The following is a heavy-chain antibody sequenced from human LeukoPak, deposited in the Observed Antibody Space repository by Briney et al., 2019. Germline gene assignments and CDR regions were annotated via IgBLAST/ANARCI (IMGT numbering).Heavy chain of an antibody. CDR3: AKEDLYTGMDV. CDR1: GFTFSGYA. CDR2: ISDSGGFT. J-gene: IGHJ6*04. V-gene: IGHV3-23*01. Sequence: GGSLRLSCAASGFTFSGYAMSWVRQAPGKGLKWVSAISDSGGFTYYGDSVKGRFTISRDNSKNRVYLQMNSLRAEDTAVYYCAKEDLYTGMDVWGEGTTVTVSS. D-gene: IGHD4-11*01.